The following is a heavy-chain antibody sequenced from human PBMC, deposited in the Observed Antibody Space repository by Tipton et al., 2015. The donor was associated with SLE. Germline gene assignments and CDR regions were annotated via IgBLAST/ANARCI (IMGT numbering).Heavy chain of an antibody. CDR3: ARGRKVRRITIFGTDYGMDV. CDR2: IYYSGST. CDR1: GGSISSGDYY. D-gene: IGHD3-3*01. Sequence: LRLSCTVSGGSISSGDYYWSWIRQPPGKGLEWIGYIYYSGSTYYNPSLKSRVTISVDTSKNQFSLKLSSVTAADTAVYYCARGRKVRRITIFGTDYGMDVWAKGPRSPSP. J-gene: IGHJ6*02. V-gene: IGHV4-30-4*01.